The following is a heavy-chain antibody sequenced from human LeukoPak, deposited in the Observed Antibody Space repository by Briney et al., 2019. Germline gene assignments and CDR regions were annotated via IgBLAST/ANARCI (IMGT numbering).Heavy chain of an antibody. CDR1: GFTFSSYS. J-gene: IGHJ4*02. CDR2: ISSSSSYI. Sequence: GGSLRLSCAASGFTFSSYSMNWVRQAPGKGLEWVSSISSSSSYIYYADSVKGRFTISRDNAKNSLYLQMNSLRAEDTAVYYCARAGYCSSTSACTFDYWGQGTLVTVSS. D-gene: IGHD2-2*01. V-gene: IGHV3-21*01. CDR3: ARAGYCSSTSACTFDY.